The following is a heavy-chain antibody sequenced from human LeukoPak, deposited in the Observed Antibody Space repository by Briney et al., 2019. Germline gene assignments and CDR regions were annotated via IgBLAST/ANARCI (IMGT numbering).Heavy chain of an antibody. CDR2: INARGDT. J-gene: IGHJ4*02. CDR3: ASPGGIGGNSDVDY. Sequence: PSETLSLTCAVYGWSFNDYYWNWIRQPPGKGLEWIGEINARGDTNFNPSLKSRVTISVDTSKSQFSLKLRSVTAADTAVYYCASPGGIGGNSDVDYWGQGTLVTVFS. CDR1: GWSFNDYY. D-gene: IGHD4-23*01. V-gene: IGHV4-34*01.